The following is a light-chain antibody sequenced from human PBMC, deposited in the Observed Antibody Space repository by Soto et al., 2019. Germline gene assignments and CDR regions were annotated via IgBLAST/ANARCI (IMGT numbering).Light chain of an antibody. CDR1: QGISNY. V-gene: IGKV1-27*01. CDR2: AAS. Sequence: DIQMTQSPSSLSASVGDRVTITCRASQGISNYLAWYQQKPGKVPKLLIYAASTLQSGVPSRFSGSGSGTDVTLTISRLQPEDVATYYCQKYNSAPLTFGPVTKVDIK. J-gene: IGKJ3*01. CDR3: QKYNSAPLT.